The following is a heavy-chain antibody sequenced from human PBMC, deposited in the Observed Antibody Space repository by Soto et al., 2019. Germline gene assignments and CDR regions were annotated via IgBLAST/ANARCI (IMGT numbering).Heavy chain of an antibody. J-gene: IGHJ5*02. CDR2: IYYSGST. CDR3: AREDRFRFDP. V-gene: IGHV4-59*01. CDR1: GGSISSYY. Sequence: SATLSLTCTVSGGSISSYYWSWIRQPPGKGLEWIGYIYYSGSTNYNPSLKSRVTISVDTSKNQFSLKLSSVTAADTAVYYCAREDRFRFDPWGQGTLVTVSS.